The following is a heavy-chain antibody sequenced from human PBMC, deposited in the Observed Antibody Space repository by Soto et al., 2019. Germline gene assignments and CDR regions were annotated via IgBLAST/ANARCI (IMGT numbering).Heavy chain of an antibody. D-gene: IGHD2-21*01. J-gene: IGHJ3*02. Sequence: GGSLRLSCAASGFTFSSYAMSWVRQAPGKGLEWVSAISGSGGSTYYADSVKGRFTISRDNSKNTLYLQMNSLRAEDTAVYYCAKPYCGGDCYLGDAFDIWGQGTMVTVSS. CDR3: AKPYCGGDCYLGDAFDI. CDR2: ISGSGGST. V-gene: IGHV3-23*01. CDR1: GFTFSSYA.